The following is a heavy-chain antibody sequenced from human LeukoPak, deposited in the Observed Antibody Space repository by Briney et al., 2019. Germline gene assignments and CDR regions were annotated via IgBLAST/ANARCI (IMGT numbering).Heavy chain of an antibody. CDR1: GFTFSNYG. CDR2: IWSDGSIK. V-gene: IGHV3-33*01. D-gene: IGHD6-19*01. CDR3: ARGPIAVAGTPSIYQH. Sequence: GGSLRLSCAASGFTFSNYGMHWVRQAPGKGLEWVAVIWSDGSIKYYADSVKGRFTIFRDNSRNTLYLQMNSLRAEDTAVYYCARGPIAVAGTPSIYQHWGQGTLVTVSS. J-gene: IGHJ1*01.